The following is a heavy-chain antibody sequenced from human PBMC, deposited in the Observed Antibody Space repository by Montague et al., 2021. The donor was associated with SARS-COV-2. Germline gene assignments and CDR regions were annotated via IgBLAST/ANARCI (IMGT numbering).Heavy chain of an antibody. D-gene: IGHD3-3*01. CDR1: GGSISSGGYY. CDR3: ARVRGLTIFGVVGPFDY. CDR2: INYSGST. J-gene: IGHJ4*02. Sequence: TLSLTCTVSGGSISSGGYYWIWIRQRPGMGLVWIRYINYSGSTNSNPSLKSRVSISVDTSKNQFSLKLSSVTAADTAVYYCARVRGLTIFGVVGPFDYWGQGTLVTVSS. V-gene: IGHV4-31*03.